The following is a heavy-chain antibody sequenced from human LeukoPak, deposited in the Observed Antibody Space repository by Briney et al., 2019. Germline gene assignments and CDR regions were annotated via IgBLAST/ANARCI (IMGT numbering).Heavy chain of an antibody. J-gene: IGHJ4*02. V-gene: IGHV4-4*07. CDR1: GVSISNYF. Sequence: SETLSLTCTVSGVSISNYFWCLIRQPAGKGLEWIGRIYTSGTTNHNPSLKSRVTMSVDTSKNQFSLRLRSVTAADTAVYYCARGQGHCSGGTCYSKWVDYWGQGTLVTVSS. D-gene: IGHD2-15*01. CDR2: IYTSGTT. CDR3: ARGQGHCSGGTCYSKWVDY.